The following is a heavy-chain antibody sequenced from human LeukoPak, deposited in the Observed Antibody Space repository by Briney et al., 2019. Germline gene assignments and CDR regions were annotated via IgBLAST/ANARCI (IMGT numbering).Heavy chain of an antibody. Sequence: ASVKVSCKASGGTFSSYAISWVRQAPGQGLEWMGRIIPILGIANYAQKFQGRVTITADKSTSTAYMELSSLRSEDTAVYYCARLDCSSTSCYKGLYHYYYYGMDVWGQGTTVTVSS. J-gene: IGHJ6*02. CDR2: IIPILGIA. D-gene: IGHD2-2*02. CDR3: ARLDCSSTSCYKGLYHYYYYGMDV. V-gene: IGHV1-69*04. CDR1: GGTFSSYA.